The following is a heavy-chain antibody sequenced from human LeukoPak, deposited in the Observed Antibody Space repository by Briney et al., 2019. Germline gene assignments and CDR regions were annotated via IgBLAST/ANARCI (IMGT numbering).Heavy chain of an antibody. D-gene: IGHD6-19*01. J-gene: IGHJ6*02. CDR1: GFTFSNYN. Sequence: GGSLTLSCAVSGFTFSNYNMSWVRQAPGEGLEWVSSVSSSSSNAFYADSVKGRFIISRDNAKNSLYLLMYSLRAEDTAVYYCARHYSSGWYGMDVWGQGTTVTVSS. CDR3: ARHYSSGWYGMDV. V-gene: IGHV3-21*01. CDR2: VSSSSSNA.